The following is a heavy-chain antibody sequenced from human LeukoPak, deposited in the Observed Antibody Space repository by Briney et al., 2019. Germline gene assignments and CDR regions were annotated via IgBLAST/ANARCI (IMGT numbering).Heavy chain of an antibody. V-gene: IGHV3-30-3*01. D-gene: IGHD3-10*01. Sequence: GGSLRLSCAASGFTFSSYAMHWVRQAPGKGLEWVAVISYDGSNRYYADSVKGRFTISRDNSKNTLYLQMNSLRAEDTAVYYCARSGYPTLWFGELDYWGQGTLVTVSS. CDR3: ARSGYPTLWFGELDY. CDR1: GFTFSSYA. CDR2: ISYDGSNR. J-gene: IGHJ4*02.